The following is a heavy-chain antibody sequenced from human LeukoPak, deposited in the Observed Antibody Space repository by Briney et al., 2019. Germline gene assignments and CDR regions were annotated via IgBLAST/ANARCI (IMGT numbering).Heavy chain of an antibody. CDR1: GGTFSSYA. J-gene: IGHJ5*02. CDR3: ARGSNWFDP. Sequence: GASVKVSCKASGGTFSSYAINWVRQATGQGLEWMGWMNPNSGTTGYAQKFQGRVTMTRNTSIRTAYMELRSLRSEDTAVYYCARGSNWFDPWGQGTLVTVSS. V-gene: IGHV1-8*02. CDR2: MNPNSGTT.